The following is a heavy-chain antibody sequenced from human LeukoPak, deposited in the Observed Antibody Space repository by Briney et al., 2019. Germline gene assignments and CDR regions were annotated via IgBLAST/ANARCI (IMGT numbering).Heavy chain of an antibody. CDR2: IYHSGST. V-gene: IGHV4-4*02. J-gene: IGHJ3*02. CDR3: ARELWFGELLVRGAFDI. CDR1: GFTFSGYSM. D-gene: IGHD3-10*01. Sequence: GSLRLSCAASGFTFSGYSMNWARQPPGKGLEWIGEIYHSGSTNYNPSLKSRVTISVDKSKNQFSLKLSSVTAADTAVYYCARELWFGELLVRGAFDIWGQGTMVTVSS.